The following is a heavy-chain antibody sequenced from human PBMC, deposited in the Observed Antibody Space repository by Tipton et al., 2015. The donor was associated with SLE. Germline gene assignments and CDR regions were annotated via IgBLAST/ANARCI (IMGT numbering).Heavy chain of an antibody. CDR3: ARGGRYYYDSSDYRGMDV. CDR1: GFTFSSYG. D-gene: IGHD3-22*01. CDR2: ISYDGSYK. V-gene: IGHV3-30*03. Sequence: SLRLSCAASGFTFSSYGMHWVRQAPGKGLEWVAIISYDGSYKYYADSVKGRFTISRDNSKNTLYLQMNSLRAEDTAVYYCARGGRYYYDSSDYRGMDVWGQGTTVTVSS. J-gene: IGHJ6*02.